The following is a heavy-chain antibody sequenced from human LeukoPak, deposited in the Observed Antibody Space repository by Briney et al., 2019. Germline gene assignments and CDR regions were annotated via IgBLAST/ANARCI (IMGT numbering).Heavy chain of an antibody. J-gene: IGHJ4*03. D-gene: IGHD2-15*01. Sequence: GGALRLSSVASGFTLISYVMSWVRQAPGKGLEWVANIKQVGSEKYYVDSLRGGFTISRDNAKHSLYLQMNSLRAEGTAVYYCYGSNAFGGYYWGQGTLVTVS. V-gene: IGHV3-7*01. CDR3: YGSNAFGGYY. CDR1: GFTLISYV. CDR2: IKQVGSEK.